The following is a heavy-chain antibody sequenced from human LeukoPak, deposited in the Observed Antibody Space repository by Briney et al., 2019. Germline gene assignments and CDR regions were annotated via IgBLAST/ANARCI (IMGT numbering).Heavy chain of an antibody. CDR3: ARDDYGPYFDY. D-gene: IGHD4-17*01. CDR1: GFTFSTYG. CDR2: IWYDGSNK. J-gene: IGHJ4*02. V-gene: IGHV3-33*01. Sequence: GRSLRLSCAASGFTFSTYGMHWVRQAPGKGLEWGAVIWYDGSNKYYADSVKGRFTISRDNSKNTLYLQMNSLRVEDTAVYYCARDDYGPYFDYWGQGTLVTVSS.